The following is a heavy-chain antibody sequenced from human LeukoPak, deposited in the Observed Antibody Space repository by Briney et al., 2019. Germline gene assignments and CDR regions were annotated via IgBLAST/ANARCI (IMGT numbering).Heavy chain of an antibody. CDR2: INPNSGGT. CDR1: GYTFTGYY. D-gene: IGHD6-13*01. V-gene: IGHV1-2*02. J-gene: IGHJ4*02. CDR3: ARDSAPEYSSSWIDY. Sequence: ASVKVSCKASGYTFTGYYMHWVRQAPGQGLEWMGWINPNSGGTNYAQKFQGRVTMTRDTSISTAYMELSRLRSDDTAVYYCARDSAPEYSSSWIDYWGQGTLVTVSS.